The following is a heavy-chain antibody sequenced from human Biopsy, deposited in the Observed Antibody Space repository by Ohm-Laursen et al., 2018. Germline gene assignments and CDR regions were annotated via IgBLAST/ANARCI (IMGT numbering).Heavy chain of an antibody. CDR3: AGRPWPNAFDI. CDR2: IYYSGST. V-gene: IGHV4-59*07. D-gene: IGHD5-12*01. CDR1: GDPISSYY. J-gene: IGHJ3*02. Sequence: SDTLSLTCSVSGDPISSYYWSWIRQPPGKGLEWIGYIYYSGSTNYNPSLKSRVTISVDTSRNQFSLKLSSVTAADTAVYYCAGRPWPNAFDIWGQGTMVTVSS.